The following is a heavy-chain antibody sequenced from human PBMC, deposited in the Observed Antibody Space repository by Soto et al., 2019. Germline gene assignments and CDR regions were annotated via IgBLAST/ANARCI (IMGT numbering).Heavy chain of an antibody. J-gene: IGHJ4*02. CDR2: IYSGGST. D-gene: IGHD3-16*01. CDR3: ARDPWAADY. CDR1: GFTVSTKY. V-gene: IGHV3-66*01. Sequence: GESLRLSFESSGFTVSTKYMSGVRQAPGKGLEWFSVIYSGGSTFYADSVRGRFTISRDNSKNTVNLQMNSLRAEDTAVYYCARDPWAADYWGQGT.